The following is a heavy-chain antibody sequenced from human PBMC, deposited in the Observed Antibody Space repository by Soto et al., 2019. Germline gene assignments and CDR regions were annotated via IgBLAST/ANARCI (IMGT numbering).Heavy chain of an antibody. CDR2: IYYSGST. J-gene: IGHJ5*02. D-gene: IGHD3-3*01. Sequence: SETLSITCSVSGGSISISSYYWGWIRHPPGKGLEWIGSIYYSGSTYYNPSLKSRVTISVDTSKNQFSLKLSSVTAADTAVYYCARLGDIQRITIFGVVISPWGQGTLVTVSS. CDR3: ARLGDIQRITIFGVVISP. CDR1: GGSISISSYY. V-gene: IGHV4-39*01.